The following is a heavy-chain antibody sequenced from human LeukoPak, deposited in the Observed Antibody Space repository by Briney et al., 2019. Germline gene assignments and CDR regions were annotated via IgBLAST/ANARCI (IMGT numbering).Heavy chain of an antibody. CDR1: GGSISSYY. Sequence: SETLSLTCTVSGGSISSYYWSWIRQPPGKGLEWIEYIYYSGSTNYNPSLKSRVTISVDTSKNQFSLKLSSVTAADTAVYYCARTRAAGGFDYWGQGTLVTVSS. V-gene: IGHV4-59*08. CDR2: IYYSGST. J-gene: IGHJ4*02. CDR3: ARTRAAGGFDY. D-gene: IGHD6-13*01.